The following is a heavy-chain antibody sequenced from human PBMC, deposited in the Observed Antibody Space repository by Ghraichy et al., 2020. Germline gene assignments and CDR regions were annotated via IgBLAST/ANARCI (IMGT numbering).Heavy chain of an antibody. D-gene: IGHD3-22*01. J-gene: IGHJ3*02. V-gene: IGHV4-59*01. Sequence: ESLNISCTVSGGSISSYYWSWIRQPPGKGLEWIGYIYYSGSTNYNPSLKSRVTISVDTSKNQFSLKLSSVTAADTAVYYCARAQDSSGYYTSGHDAFDIWGQGTMVTVSS. CDR2: IYYSGST. CDR1: GGSISSYY. CDR3: ARAQDSSGYYTSGHDAFDI.